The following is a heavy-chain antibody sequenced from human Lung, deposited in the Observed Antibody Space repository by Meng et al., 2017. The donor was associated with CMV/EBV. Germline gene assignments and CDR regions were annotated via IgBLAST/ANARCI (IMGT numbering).Heavy chain of an antibody. V-gene: IGHV4-34*01. CDR2: INHSGTT. CDR3: ARCFRGGGTQRRFGVFRSSYFFDY. J-gene: IGHJ4*02. CDR1: GGSFSGYC. Sequence: LXCAVYGGSFSGYCWSWIRQPPGKVLEWIGVINHSGTTNYNPSLESRVTISVDTSKNQFSLKLSSVTAADTAVYYCARCFRGGGTQRRFGVFRSSYFFDYWXLGTLVTVSS. D-gene: IGHD3-3*01.